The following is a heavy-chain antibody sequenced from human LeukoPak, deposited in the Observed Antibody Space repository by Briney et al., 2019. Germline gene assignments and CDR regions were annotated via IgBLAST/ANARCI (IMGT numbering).Heavy chain of an antibody. Sequence: PGGSLRLSCAASGFTFSSYAMHWVRQAPGKGLEWVAVISYDGSNKYYADSVKGRFTISRDNSKNTLYLQMNSLRAEDTAVYYCARARYSSGWYAFDYWGQGTLVTVSS. J-gene: IGHJ4*02. CDR1: GFTFSSYA. V-gene: IGHV3-30-3*01. CDR2: ISYDGSNK. D-gene: IGHD6-19*01. CDR3: ARARYSSGWYAFDY.